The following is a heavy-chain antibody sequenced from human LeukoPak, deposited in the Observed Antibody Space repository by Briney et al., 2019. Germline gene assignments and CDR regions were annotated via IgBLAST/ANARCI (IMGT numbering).Heavy chain of an antibody. CDR3: ASRKLGNDY. CDR1: GGSLSDYY. V-gene: IGHV4-59*01. Sequence: SETLSLTCTLSGGSLSDYYWSWSRQSPGKGLEWMGYIYHTGSTSYTPSLTSRVTISADTSPNQFSLKLSPVTAADTAVYYCASRKLGNDYWGQGTLVTVSS. J-gene: IGHJ4*02. D-gene: IGHD1-1*01. CDR2: IYHTGST.